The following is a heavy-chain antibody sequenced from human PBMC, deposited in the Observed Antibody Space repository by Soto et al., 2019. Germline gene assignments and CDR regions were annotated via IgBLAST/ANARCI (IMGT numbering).Heavy chain of an antibody. V-gene: IGHV4-59*01. J-gene: IGHJ5*02. D-gene: IGHD3-3*01. CDR1: GGSISSYY. CDR2: IYYSGST. Sequence: PSETLSLTCTVSGGSISSYYWSWIRQPPGKGLEWIGYIYYSGSTNYNPSLKSRVTISVDTSKNQFSLKLSSVTAADTAVYYCATENYDFWSGWFAPWGQGTLVTVSS. CDR3: ATENYDFWSGWFAP.